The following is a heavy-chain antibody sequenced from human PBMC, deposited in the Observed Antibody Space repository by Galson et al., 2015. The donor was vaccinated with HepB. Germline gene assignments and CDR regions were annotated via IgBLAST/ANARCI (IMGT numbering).Heavy chain of an antibody. CDR1: GFTFSNYA. D-gene: IGHD3-16*01. CDR2: ISGSGVAT. CDR3: AKLSAAMITYGGLPFDY. J-gene: IGHJ4*02. V-gene: IGHV3-23*01. Sequence: SLRLSCAASGFTFSNYAMTWVRQAPGKGLDWVSLISGSGVATYYADSVKGRFTISRDNSNNTLYLQLSSLRVEDTAIYFCAKLSAAMITYGGLPFDYWGQGDLVTVSS.